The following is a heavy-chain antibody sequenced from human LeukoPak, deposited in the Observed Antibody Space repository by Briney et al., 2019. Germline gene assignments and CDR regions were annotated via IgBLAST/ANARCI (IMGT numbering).Heavy chain of an antibody. V-gene: IGHV3-21*01. D-gene: IGHD2-2*01. CDR3: ARDRVVNWFDP. CDR1: GFTFSSYS. Sequence: GGSLRLSCVGSGFTFSSYSMNWVRQAPGKGLEWVSSISSSSSYIYYADSVKGRFTISRDNAKNSLYLQMNSLRAEDTAVYYCARDRVVNWFDPWGQGTLVTVSS. J-gene: IGHJ5*02. CDR2: ISSSSSYI.